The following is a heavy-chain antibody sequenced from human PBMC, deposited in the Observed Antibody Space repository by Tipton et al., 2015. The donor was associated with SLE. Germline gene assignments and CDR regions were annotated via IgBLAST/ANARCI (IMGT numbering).Heavy chain of an antibody. CDR2: INNTGST. V-gene: IGHV4-4*09. CDR1: DGSIDRYF. J-gene: IGHJ4*02. Sequence: TLSLTCTVSDGSIDRYFWNWIRQPPGKGLEWIGYINNTGSTNYNPSLKSRVTISIDTSSNHFSVDLNSVTAADTAAYYCARGFYYDFWSSFSNDKGLRTYYFDSWGPGTLVTVSS. CDR3: ARGFYYDFWSSFSNDKGLRTYYFDS. D-gene: IGHD3-3*01.